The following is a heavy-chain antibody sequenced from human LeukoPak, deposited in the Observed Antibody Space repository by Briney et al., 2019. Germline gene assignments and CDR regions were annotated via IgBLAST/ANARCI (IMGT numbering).Heavy chain of an antibody. V-gene: IGHV3-23*01. J-gene: IGHJ3*02. CDR1: GFTFSSYA. CDR3: AREEHPPSRAFDI. D-gene: IGHD1/OR15-1a*01. Sequence: GGSLRLSCAASGFTFSSYAMSWVRQAPGKGLEWVSTISGSAASIYYADSVKGRFTISRDNSKNTLYLQMNSLRAEDTAVYYCAREEHPPSRAFDIWGQGTMVTVSS. CDR2: ISGSAASI.